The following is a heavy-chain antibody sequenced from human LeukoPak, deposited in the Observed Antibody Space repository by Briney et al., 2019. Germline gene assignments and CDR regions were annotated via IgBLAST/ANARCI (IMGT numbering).Heavy chain of an antibody. J-gene: IGHJ5*02. V-gene: IGHV4-59*01. Sequence: PSETLSLTCTVSGGSITSYYWSWIRQPPGKGLEWIGYIHYSGSTNCNPSLKSRVTISVDTSKNQFSLKLSSVTAADTAVYYCARRGYSSQFDPWGQGTLVTVSS. CDR2: IHYSGST. D-gene: IGHD6-13*01. CDR3: ARRGYSSQFDP. CDR1: GGSITSYY.